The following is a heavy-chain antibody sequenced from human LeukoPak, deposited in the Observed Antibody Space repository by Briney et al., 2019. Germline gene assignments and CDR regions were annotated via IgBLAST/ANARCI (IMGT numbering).Heavy chain of an antibody. CDR3: ARVLGLRGPFDY. Sequence: GGPLRLSCAPSGFTFSDYYMSWIRQAPGKALEGVSYISSSSSYTNYADSVKGRFTISRDNAKNSLYLQMSSLRAEDKAVYYCARVLGLRGPFDYWGQGTLVTASS. CDR2: ISSSSSYT. D-gene: IGHD3-10*01. CDR1: GFTFSDYY. V-gene: IGHV3-11*06. J-gene: IGHJ4*02.